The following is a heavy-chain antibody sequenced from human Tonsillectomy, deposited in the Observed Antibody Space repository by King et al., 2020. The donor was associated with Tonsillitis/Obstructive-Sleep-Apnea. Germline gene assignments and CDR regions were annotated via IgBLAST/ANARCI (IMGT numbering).Heavy chain of an antibody. V-gene: IGHV1-69*18. CDR3: ARGVAAEFDS. J-gene: IGHJ4*02. CDR2: IIPIFGPA. Sequence: QLVQSGAEVKKPGSSVKVSCKASGGAFSRFAISWVRQAPGQGLEWMGSIIPIFGPANYAQNFQGRVTITADESTSTAFMDLNSLISGDTAVYFCARGVAAEFDSWGQGTLITVSS. D-gene: IGHD6-25*01. CDR1: GGAFSRFA.